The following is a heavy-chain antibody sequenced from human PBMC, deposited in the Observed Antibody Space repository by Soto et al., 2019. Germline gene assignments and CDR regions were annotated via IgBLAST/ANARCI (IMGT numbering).Heavy chain of an antibody. CDR3: ARDRVLMVRGADAFDI. D-gene: IGHD3-10*01. J-gene: IGHJ3*02. CDR1: GYTFTCYY. V-gene: IGHV1-2*02. CDR2: INPNSGCT. Sequence: GASVDVSCKAAGYTFTCYYRHWVRQAPGQGLEWMGWINPNSGCTNYAQKFQGRVTITRDTSISTAYMELSRLRSDDTAVYYCARDRVLMVRGADAFDIWGQGTMVTVSS.